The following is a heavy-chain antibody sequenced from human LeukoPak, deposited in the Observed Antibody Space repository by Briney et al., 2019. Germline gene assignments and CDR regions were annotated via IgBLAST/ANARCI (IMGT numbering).Heavy chain of an antibody. J-gene: IGHJ4*02. CDR3: ARSRYCSGGSCLFDY. CDR1: GFNFSDYY. D-gene: IGHD2-15*01. CDR2: ISNSGSTI. Sequence: PGGSLRLSCAASGFNFSDYYMSWIRQAPGKGLEWVSYISNSGSTIYYADSVKGRFTISRDNAKNSLYLQMNSLRAEDTAVYYCARSRYCSGGSCLFDYWGQGTLVTVSS. V-gene: IGHV3-11*01.